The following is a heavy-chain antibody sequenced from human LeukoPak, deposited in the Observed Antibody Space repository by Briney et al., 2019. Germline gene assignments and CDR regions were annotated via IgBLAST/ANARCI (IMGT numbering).Heavy chain of an antibody. CDR3: AGLVGRYSSGLYYYYFDY. D-gene: IGHD3-22*01. J-gene: IGHJ4*02. V-gene: IGHV4-4*02. CDR2: MYVSGTT. CDR1: GDSINSLDL. Sequence: PSETLSLTCTVSGDSINSLDLLSWVRPPPGKGLEWIGEMYVSGTTHSNPSDKSRVTISIDKSKNQFFLNLSSVTAADTAVYYCAGLVGRYSSGLYYYYFDYWGQGTLVTVSS.